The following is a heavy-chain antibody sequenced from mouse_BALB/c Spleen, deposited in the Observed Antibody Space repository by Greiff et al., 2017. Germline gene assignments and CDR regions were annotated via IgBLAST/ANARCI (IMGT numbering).Heavy chain of an antibody. D-gene: IGHD2-2*01. V-gene: IGHV5-6-4*01. CDR2: ISSGGSYT. Sequence: EVQLVESGGGLVKPGGSLKLSCAASGFTFSSYTMSWVRQTPEKRLEWVATISSGGSYTYYPDSVKGRFTISRDNAKNTLYLQMSSLKSEDTAMYYCTRVVGGYDGSWFAYWGQGTLVTVSA. CDR3: TRVVGGYDGSWFAY. CDR1: GFTFSSYT. J-gene: IGHJ3*01.